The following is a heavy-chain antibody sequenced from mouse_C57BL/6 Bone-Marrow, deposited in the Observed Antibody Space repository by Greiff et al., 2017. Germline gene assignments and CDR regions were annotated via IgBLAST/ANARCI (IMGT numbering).Heavy chain of an antibody. J-gene: IGHJ2*01. D-gene: IGHD4-1*01. V-gene: IGHV1-64*01. CDR1: GYTFTSYW. CDR3: TITGTDYFDY. Sequence: QVKLQQPGAELVKPGVSVKLSCKASGYTFTSYWMHWVKQRPGQGLEWIGMIHPNSGSTNYNEKFKSKATLTVDKSTSTAYMQLSSLTSEDSAVYYCTITGTDYFDYWGQGTTLTVSS. CDR2: IHPNSGST.